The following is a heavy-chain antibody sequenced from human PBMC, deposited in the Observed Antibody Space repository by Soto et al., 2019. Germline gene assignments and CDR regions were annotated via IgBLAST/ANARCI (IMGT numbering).Heavy chain of an antibody. J-gene: IGHJ6*02. CDR1: GYTFTSYD. D-gene: IGHD5-12*01. CDR3: ARDSGYDHLNLWPYYYYGMDV. Sequence: QVQLVQSGAEVKKPGASVKVSCKASGYTFTSYDINWVRQATGQGLEWMGWMNPNSGNTGYAQKFQGRVTMTRNTSISTAYMELSSLRSEDTAVYYCARDSGYDHLNLWPYYYYGMDVWGQGTTVTVSS. CDR2: MNPNSGNT. V-gene: IGHV1-8*01.